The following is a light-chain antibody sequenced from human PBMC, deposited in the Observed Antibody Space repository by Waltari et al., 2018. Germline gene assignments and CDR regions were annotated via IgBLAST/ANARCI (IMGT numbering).Light chain of an antibody. CDR2: EVT. V-gene: IGLV2-23*02. Sequence: QSGLTQPASVSGSPGQSITISCTGTSSDVGNYNLVSWYQKYAGKAPKRRVYEVTKRASGVSDRFSGSKSGNTASLTISGLQSEDEADYYCCSYVGLGIYVFGTGTKVTVL. CDR1: SSDVGNYNL. J-gene: IGLJ1*01. CDR3: CSYVGLGIYV.